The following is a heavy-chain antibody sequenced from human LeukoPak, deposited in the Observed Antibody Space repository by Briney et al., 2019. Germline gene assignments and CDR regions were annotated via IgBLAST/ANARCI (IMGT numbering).Heavy chain of an antibody. CDR2: INPNSGDT. J-gene: IGHJ4*02. Sequence: GASVKVSCKASGYTFTGYYMHWVRQAPGQGLEWMGWINPNSGDTNYAQKFQGRVTMTRDTSISTAYMELSRLRSDDTAVYYCARLLDSGSYYGTDYWGQGTLVTVSS. D-gene: IGHD1-26*01. V-gene: IGHV1-2*02. CDR1: GYTFTGYY. CDR3: ARLLDSGSYYGTDY.